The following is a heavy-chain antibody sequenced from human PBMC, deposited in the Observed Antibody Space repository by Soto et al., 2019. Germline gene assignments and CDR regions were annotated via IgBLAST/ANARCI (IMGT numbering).Heavy chain of an antibody. J-gene: IGHJ6*02. D-gene: IGHD3-3*02. CDR2: ISYDGSNK. Sequence: VEFRRLSCAASGFTFSSYAMHWVRQAPGKGLEWVAVISYDGSNKYYADSVKGRFTISRDNSKNTLYLQMNSLRAEDTAVYYSGPAWKGSTFAVVLTHVYCCHGMDVWGQGTTDTDS. V-gene: IGHV3-30-3*01. CDR3: GPAWKGSTFAVVLTHVYCCHGMDV. CDR1: GFTFSSYA.